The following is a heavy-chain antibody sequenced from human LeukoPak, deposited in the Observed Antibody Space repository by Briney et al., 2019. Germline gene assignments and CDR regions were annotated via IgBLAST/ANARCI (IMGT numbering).Heavy chain of an antibody. J-gene: IGHJ5*02. D-gene: IGHD1-14*01. CDR3: VRDYGAGTTPALT. CDR2: ISDSSRNI. V-gene: IGHV3-48*01. Sequence: PGGSLRLSCEASGFTFRTFSMNWVRQAPGKGLEWLSFISDSSRNIYYADSVKGRFTISRDNARNSLYLQMNSLRVEDTAVYFCVRDYGAGTTPALTWGQGILVTVSS. CDR1: GFTFRTFS.